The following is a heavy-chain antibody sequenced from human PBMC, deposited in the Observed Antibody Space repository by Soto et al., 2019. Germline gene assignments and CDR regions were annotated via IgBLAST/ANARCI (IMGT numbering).Heavy chain of an antibody. D-gene: IGHD2-15*01. CDR2: ISGSGGST. Sequence: EVQLLESGGGLVQPGGSLRLSCAASGFTFSSYAMSWVRQAPGKGLEWVSAISGSGGSTYYADSVKGRFTISRDNSKNTLYLQMNSLRAEDTAVYYCAKAADIVVVVAATADYWGQGTLVTVSS. J-gene: IGHJ4*02. V-gene: IGHV3-23*01. CDR3: AKAADIVVVVAATADY. CDR1: GFTFSSYA.